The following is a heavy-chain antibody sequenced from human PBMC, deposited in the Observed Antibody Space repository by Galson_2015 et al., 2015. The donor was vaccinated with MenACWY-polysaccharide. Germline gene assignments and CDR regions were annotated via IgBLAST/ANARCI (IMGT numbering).Heavy chain of an antibody. CDR2: MNTNSGGT. J-gene: IGHJ4*02. V-gene: IGHV1-2*02. CDR3: VRDTALAGAHFDS. CDR1: GYTFTGDH. Sequence: QSGAEVKKPGESLKISCKASGYTFTGDHIHWVRQAPGQRLEWMGWMNTNSGGTNYAQKFQGRVAMTRDTSISTAYMELYSLRSDDTAVYYCVRDTALAGAHFDSWGQGTLVTVSS. D-gene: IGHD6-19*01.